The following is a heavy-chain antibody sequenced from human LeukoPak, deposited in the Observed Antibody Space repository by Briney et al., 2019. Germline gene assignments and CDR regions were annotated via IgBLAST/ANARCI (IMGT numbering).Heavy chain of an antibody. CDR3: ATRRQLWDYYFDY. CDR2: IKQDGSEK. Sequence: GGSLRLSCAASGYTFSSYWMSWVRQAPGKGLEWVANIKQDGSEKYYVDSVKGRFTISRDNAKNSLYLQMNSLRAEDTAVYYCATRRQLWDYYFDYWGRGTLVTVSS. J-gene: IGHJ4*02. CDR1: GYTFSSYW. V-gene: IGHV3-7*01. D-gene: IGHD5-18*01.